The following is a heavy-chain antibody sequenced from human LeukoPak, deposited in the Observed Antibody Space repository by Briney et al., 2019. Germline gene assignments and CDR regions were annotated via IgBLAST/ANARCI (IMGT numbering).Heavy chain of an antibody. CDR2: ISSSSSYI. V-gene: IGHV3-21*01. J-gene: IGHJ4*02. CDR3: ARDISASSGYPDY. CDR1: GFTFSSYS. D-gene: IGHD3-22*01. Sequence: GGSLRLSCAASGFTFSSYSMNWVRQAPGKGLEWVSSISSSSSYIYYADSVKGRFTISRDNAKNSLYLQMNSLRAEDTAVYYRARDISASSGYPDYWGQGTLVTVSS.